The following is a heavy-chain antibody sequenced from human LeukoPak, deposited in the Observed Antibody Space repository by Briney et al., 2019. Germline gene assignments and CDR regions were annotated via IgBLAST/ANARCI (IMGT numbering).Heavy chain of an antibody. Sequence: SVKVSCKASGGTFSSYAISWVRGAPGQGLEWMGGIIPIFGTANYAQKFQGRVTITADESTSTAYMELSSLRSEDTAVYYCARERGCGGDFCYFDYWGQGTLVTVSS. CDR1: GGTFSSYA. J-gene: IGHJ4*02. V-gene: IGHV1-69*13. CDR2: IIPIFGTA. CDR3: ARERGCGGDFCYFDY. D-gene: IGHD2-21*01.